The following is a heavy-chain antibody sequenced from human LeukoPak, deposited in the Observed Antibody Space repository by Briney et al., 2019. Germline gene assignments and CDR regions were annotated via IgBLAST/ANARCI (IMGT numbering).Heavy chain of an antibody. Sequence: GSLRLSCAASGFTFSSYSMNWVRQAPGKGLEWVSYISSSSSITHYADSVKGRFTISRDNAKNSLYLQMNSLRAEDTAVYYCARGRVNWDNWFDSWGQGILVTVSS. J-gene: IGHJ5*01. D-gene: IGHD7-27*01. CDR1: GFTFSSYS. V-gene: IGHV3-48*04. CDR3: ARGRVNWDNWFDS. CDR2: ISSSSSIT.